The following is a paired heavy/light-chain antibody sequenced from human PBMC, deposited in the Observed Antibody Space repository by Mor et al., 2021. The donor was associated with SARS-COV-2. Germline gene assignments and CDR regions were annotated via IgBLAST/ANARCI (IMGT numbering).Heavy chain of an antibody. CDR2: VNHSGNT. Sequence: QVQLQQWGAGLLKPWETLSLTCAVYGGSFSGHYWSWVRQAPGKGLEWIGEVNHSGNTNYNPSLKSRVTISVDTSKKQLSLKLISVTGADTAVYYCARYYGSGNEYFQHWGQGTLVIVSS. CDR1: GGSFSGHY. V-gene: IGHV4-34*01. J-gene: IGHJ1*01. CDR3: ARYYGSGNEYFQH. D-gene: IGHD3-10*01.
Light chain of an antibody. CDR3: NSRDISGNFVI. V-gene: IGLV3-19*01. J-gene: IGLJ2*01. CDR2: GQN. Sequence: SSELTQDPAVSVALGHTVRITCQGDSLRSRYASWCQQKPGQAPVLVIYGQNSRPSGIADRFSGSRSGDTASLIITGAQAEDEADYYCNSRDISGNFVIFGGGTKLTVL. CDR1: SLRSRY.